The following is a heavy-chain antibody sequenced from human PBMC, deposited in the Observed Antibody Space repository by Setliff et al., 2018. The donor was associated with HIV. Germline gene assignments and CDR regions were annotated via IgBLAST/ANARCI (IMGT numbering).Heavy chain of an antibody. D-gene: IGHD3-10*01. CDR2: INHSGST. V-gene: IGHV4-34*10. CDR3: ARAGSGSYYNAPHY. Sequence: SETLSLTCAVYGVSFNGYYWSWIRQPPGKGLEWIGEINHSGSTNYNPSFQGQVTISADKSISTAYLQWSSLKASDTAMYYCARAGSGSYYNAPHYWGQGTLVTVSS. CDR1: GVSFNGYY. J-gene: IGHJ4*02.